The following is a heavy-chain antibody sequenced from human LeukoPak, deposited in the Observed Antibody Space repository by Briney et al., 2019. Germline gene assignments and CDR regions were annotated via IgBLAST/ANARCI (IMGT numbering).Heavy chain of an antibody. CDR3: ARRIQLWFPRGASNDAFVI. V-gene: IGHV3-30*01. Sequence: GGSLRLSCAASGFTFSSYAMHWVRQAPGKGLGWVADISYDGSNKYYADSVKGRFTISRVNSKNTLYLQMNSLRAEDTAVYYCARRIQLWFPRGASNDAFVIWGQGTMVTVSS. J-gene: IGHJ3*02. CDR2: ISYDGSNK. CDR1: GFTFSSYA. D-gene: IGHD5-18*01.